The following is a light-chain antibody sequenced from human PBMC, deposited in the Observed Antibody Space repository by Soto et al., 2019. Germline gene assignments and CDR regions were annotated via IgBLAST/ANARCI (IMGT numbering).Light chain of an antibody. J-gene: IGKJ3*01. CDR1: QSVSRS. V-gene: IGKV3-15*01. CDR2: GAS. CDR3: QQYNNWPPFT. Sequence: EIVMTQSPATLSVSPGERVTLSCRASQSVSRSLAWYQQKPGQAPRLLIYGASTRATGIPARFSGSGSGTEFTLTLSRLHSEDFAVYYCQQYNNWPPFTFGPGTKVDIK.